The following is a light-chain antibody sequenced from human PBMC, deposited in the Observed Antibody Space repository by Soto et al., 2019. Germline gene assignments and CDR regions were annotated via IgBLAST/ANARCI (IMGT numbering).Light chain of an antibody. CDR1: SSDVGSYYP. Sequence: QYALTQPSSMSGSPGQSITISCTGTSSDVGSYYPVSWFQQHPGKAPKLIIYEVNKRPSGVSDRFSGSKSGNTASLTISGLHASDEAEYYCCSYAGDTTFFVFGTGTKVTVL. J-gene: IGLJ1*01. CDR3: CSYAGDTTFFV. V-gene: IGLV2-23*02. CDR2: EVN.